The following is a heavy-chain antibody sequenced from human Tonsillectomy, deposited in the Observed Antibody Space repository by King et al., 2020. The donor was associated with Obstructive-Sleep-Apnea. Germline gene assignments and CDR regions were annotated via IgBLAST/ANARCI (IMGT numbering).Heavy chain of an antibody. V-gene: IGHV3-9*01. Sequence: VQLVESGGGLVQPGRSLRLSCAASGFTFGDYAMHWVRQAPGKGLEWVSGISWNSGSIGYADSVKGRFTISRDNAKNSLYLQMNSLRAEDTALYYCAKDRWYRYYYDSSGSLDYWGQGPLVTVSS. CDR2: ISWNSGSI. CDR3: AKDRWYRYYYDSSGSLDY. J-gene: IGHJ4*02. D-gene: IGHD3-22*01. CDR1: GFTFGDYA.